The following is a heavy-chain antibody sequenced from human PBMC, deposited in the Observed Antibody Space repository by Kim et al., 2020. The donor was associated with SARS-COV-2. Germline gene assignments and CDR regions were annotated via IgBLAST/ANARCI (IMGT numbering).Heavy chain of an antibody. V-gene: IGHV4-39*01. Sequence: SETLSLTCSVSGVSMYSSGYYWGWSRQPPGEGLGWIVSVYNSGSTYYPPSLKSLLTLSSATSNTQFSLTLSSRSAANTAMHYCSRGHNGWNDAFYVWCQG. CDR1: GVSMYSSGYY. D-gene: IGHD6-19*01. J-gene: IGHJ3*01. CDR3: SRGHNGWNDAFYV. CDR2: VYNSGST.